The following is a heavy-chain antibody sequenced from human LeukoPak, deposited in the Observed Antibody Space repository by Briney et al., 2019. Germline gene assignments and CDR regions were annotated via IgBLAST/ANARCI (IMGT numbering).Heavy chain of an antibody. CDR3: ASEGVFGVVITHNWFDP. Sequence: ASVRVSCKASGYTFTGYYMHWVRQAPGQGLEWMGWINPNSGGTNYAQKFQGRVTMTRDTSISTAYMELSRLRSDDTAVYYCASEGVFGVVITHNWFDPWGQGTLVTVSS. CDR1: GYTFTGYY. CDR2: INPNSGGT. V-gene: IGHV1-2*02. J-gene: IGHJ5*02. D-gene: IGHD3-3*01.